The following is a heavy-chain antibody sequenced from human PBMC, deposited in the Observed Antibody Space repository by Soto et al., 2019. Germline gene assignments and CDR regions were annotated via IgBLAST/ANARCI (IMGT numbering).Heavy chain of an antibody. D-gene: IGHD3-10*01. CDR1: GFTFSSYA. CDR3: AITMVWGAISDYYYGIDV. CDR2: ISSNGGST. Sequence: PGGSLRLSCAASGFTFSSYAMHWVRQAPGKGLEYVSAISSNGGSTYYANSVKGRFTISRDNAKNSLYLQMNSLRAEDTAVYYCAITMVWGAISDYYYGIDVWGQGTTVTVSS. V-gene: IGHV3-64*01. J-gene: IGHJ6*02.